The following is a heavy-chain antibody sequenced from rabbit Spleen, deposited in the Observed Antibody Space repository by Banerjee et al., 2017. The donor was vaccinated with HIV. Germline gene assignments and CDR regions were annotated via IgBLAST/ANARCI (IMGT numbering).Heavy chain of an antibody. CDR2: IYAGSSGDT. V-gene: IGHV1S40*01. CDR1: GFSFSSRYY. D-gene: IGHD4-1*01. Sequence: QSLEESGGDLVKPGASLTLTCTASGFSFSSRYYMCWVRQAPGKGLEWIACIYAGSSGDTYYANWAKGRFTISKTSSTTVTLQMTSLTAADTATYFCARETSSGWGVVSYYFKLWGPGTLVTVS. J-gene: IGHJ4*01. CDR3: ARETSSGWGVVSYYFKL.